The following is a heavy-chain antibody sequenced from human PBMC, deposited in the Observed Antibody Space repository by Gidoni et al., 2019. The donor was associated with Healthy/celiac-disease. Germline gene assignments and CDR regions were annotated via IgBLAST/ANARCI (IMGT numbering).Heavy chain of an antibody. CDR3: ARALVSTYYYGSGSYSGAFDI. Sequence: QVQLQESGPGLVKPSQTLSLTCTVSGGSISSGDYYWSWIRQPPGKGLEWIGYIYYSGSTYYNPSLKSRVTISVDTSKNQFSLKLSSVTAADTAVYYCARALVSTYYYGSGSYSGAFDIWGQGTMVTVSS. J-gene: IGHJ3*02. CDR2: IYYSGST. CDR1: GGSISSGDYY. V-gene: IGHV4-30-4*01. D-gene: IGHD3-10*01.